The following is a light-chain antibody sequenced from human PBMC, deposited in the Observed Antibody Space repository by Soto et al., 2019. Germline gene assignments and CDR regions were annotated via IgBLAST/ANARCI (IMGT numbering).Light chain of an antibody. J-gene: IGKJ5*01. V-gene: IGKV3-15*01. CDR2: GAS. Sequence: ETVMTQSPATLSVSRGERATLSCRASQSISRNLAWYQQKPGQAPRLLIYGASTRATGIPARFSGSGSGTDFTLTISSLEPEDFAVYYGQQRSNWPPITFGQGTRLEIK. CDR3: QQRSNWPPIT. CDR1: QSISRN.